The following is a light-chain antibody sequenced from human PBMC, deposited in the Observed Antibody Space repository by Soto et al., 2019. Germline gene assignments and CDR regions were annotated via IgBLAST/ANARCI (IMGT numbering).Light chain of an antibody. CDR2: GAS. CDR1: QVIRND. Sequence: AIQMTQSPSSLSASVGDRVTITCRASQVIRNDLGWYQQKPGKAPKLLIYGASNLQSGVPSRFSGSGSGTDVTLTITSLQPEDFATYYCLHDHNYPWTFGQGTKVDIK. V-gene: IGKV1-6*01. J-gene: IGKJ1*01. CDR3: LHDHNYPWT.